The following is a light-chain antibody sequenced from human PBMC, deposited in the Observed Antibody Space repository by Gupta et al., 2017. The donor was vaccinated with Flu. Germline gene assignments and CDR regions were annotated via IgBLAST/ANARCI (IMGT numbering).Light chain of an antibody. CDR3: QQRSNWAPLT. Sequence: ATLSLSPGARATLSCRASQSVSSYLAWYQQKPCQAPRLLIYDASNSSTGIPARFSGSRSGTYLTLSISSRVPETFAVYYCQQRSNWAPLTFGGGTKVEIK. J-gene: IGKJ4*01. CDR1: QSVSSY. V-gene: IGKV3-11*01. CDR2: DAS.